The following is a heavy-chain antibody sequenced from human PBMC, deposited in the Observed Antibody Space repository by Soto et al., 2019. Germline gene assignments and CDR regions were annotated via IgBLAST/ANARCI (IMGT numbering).Heavy chain of an antibody. CDR2: IYPADSDT. D-gene: IGHD3-10*01. V-gene: IGHV5-51*01. Sequence: GESLKISCKASGYSFNHFWIGWVRQMPGKGLEWLGIIYPADSDTRYSPSFQGQVTISADKSIKTVYLQWSSLKASDTAMYYCARRISSFDYGHFDYWGQGTLVTVSS. CDR1: GYSFNHFW. CDR3: ARRISSFDYGHFDY. J-gene: IGHJ4*02.